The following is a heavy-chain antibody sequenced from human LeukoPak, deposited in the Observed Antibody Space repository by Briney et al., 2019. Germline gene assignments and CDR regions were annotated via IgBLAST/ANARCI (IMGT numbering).Heavy chain of an antibody. J-gene: IGHJ5*01. Sequence: ASVTVSCKTSGYTFSNFGIAWVRQAPGQGLEWMGWISAYNGNTNYAQKLQGRVTMTRDTSTSTVYMELRSLRSDDTAVYYCARGETRFGELFDWFDSWGQGTLVTVSS. D-gene: IGHD3-10*01. V-gene: IGHV1-18*01. CDR3: ARGETRFGELFDWFDS. CDR1: GYTFSNFG. CDR2: ISAYNGNT.